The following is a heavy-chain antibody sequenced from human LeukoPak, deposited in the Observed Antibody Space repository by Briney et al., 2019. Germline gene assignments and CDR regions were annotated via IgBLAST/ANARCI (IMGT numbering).Heavy chain of an antibody. V-gene: IGHV3-23*01. J-gene: IGHJ3*02. D-gene: IGHD3-10*01. CDR1: GFTFSSYA. CDR2: ISGSGGST. Sequence: GGSLRLSCAASGFTFSSYAMSWVRQAPGKGLEWVSAISGSGGSTYYADSVKGRFTISRDNSKNTLYLQMNSLRAEDTAVYYCAKDPPFSFGNPGAFDNWGQGTMVTVSS. CDR3: AKDPPFSFGNPGAFDN.